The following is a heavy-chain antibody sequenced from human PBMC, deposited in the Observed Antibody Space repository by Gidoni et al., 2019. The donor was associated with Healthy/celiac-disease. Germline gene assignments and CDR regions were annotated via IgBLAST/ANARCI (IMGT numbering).Heavy chain of an antibody. CDR2: ISSSSSYI. CDR3: ARVYCSGGSCYQLDAFDI. CDR1: GFTFSSYS. J-gene: IGHJ3*02. Sequence: EVQLVESGGGLVKPGGSLRLSCAASGFTFSSYSMNWVRQAPGKGLEWVSSISSSSSYIYYADSVKGRFTISRDNAKNSLYLQMNSLRAEDTAVYYCARVYCSGGSCYQLDAFDIWGQGTMVTVSS. D-gene: IGHD2-15*01. V-gene: IGHV3-21*01.